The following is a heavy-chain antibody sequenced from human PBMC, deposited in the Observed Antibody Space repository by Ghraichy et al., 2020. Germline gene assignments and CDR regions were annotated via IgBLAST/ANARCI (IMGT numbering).Heavy chain of an antibody. CDR2: INPNNGGT. Sequence: ASVKVSCKASGYTFTGFYIHWVRQAPGQGLEWMGWINPNNGGTNYAQKFQGRVTMTRDTSISTAYMEVSTLRSDDAAVYYCAIRSSSSSWFPLDSWGQGTLVTVSS. D-gene: IGHD6-13*01. CDR3: AIRSSSSSWFPLDS. J-gene: IGHJ4*02. V-gene: IGHV1-2*02. CDR1: GYTFTGFY.